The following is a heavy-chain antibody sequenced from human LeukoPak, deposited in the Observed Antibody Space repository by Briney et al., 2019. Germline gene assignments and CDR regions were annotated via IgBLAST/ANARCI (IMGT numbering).Heavy chain of an antibody. D-gene: IGHD3-10*01. Sequence: SETLSLTCAVSGYSISSGYYWGWIRQPPGKGLEWIGSIYHSGSTYYNPSLMSRVTISVDTSKNQFSLKLSSVTAADTAVYYCARALGFGDEYYFDYWGQGTLVTVSS. CDR2: IYHSGST. CDR1: GYSISSGYY. J-gene: IGHJ4*02. CDR3: ARALGFGDEYYFDY. V-gene: IGHV4-38-2*01.